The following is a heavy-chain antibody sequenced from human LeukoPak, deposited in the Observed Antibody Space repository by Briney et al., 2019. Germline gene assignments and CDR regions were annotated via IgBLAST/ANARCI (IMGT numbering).Heavy chain of an antibody. CDR1: GGSISSSNW. J-gene: IGHJ4*02. CDR2: IYHSGST. Sequence: SETLSLTCAVSGGSISSSNWWSWVRQPPEKGLEWIGEIYHSGSTNYNPSLKSRVTISVDKSKNQFSLKLSSVTAADTAVYYCARVSGYCSSTSCRTLDYWGQGTLVTVSS. D-gene: IGHD2-2*01. V-gene: IGHV4-4*02. CDR3: ARVSGYCSSTSCRTLDY.